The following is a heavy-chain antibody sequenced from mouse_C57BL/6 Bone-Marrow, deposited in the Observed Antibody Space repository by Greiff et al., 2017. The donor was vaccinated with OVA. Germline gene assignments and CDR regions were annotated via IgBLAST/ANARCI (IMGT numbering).Heavy chain of an antibody. CDR3: ARPYGNYGVFDD. V-gene: IGHV5-12*01. CDR2: ISNGGGST. J-gene: IGHJ2*01. CDR1: GFTFSDYY. Sequence: DVQLVESGGGLVQPGGSLKLSCAASGFTFSDYYMYWVRQTPEKRLEWVAYISNGGGSTYYPDTVKGRFTISRDNAKNTLYLQMSRLKSEDTAMYYCARPYGNYGVFDDWGQGTTLTVSS. D-gene: IGHD2-1*01.